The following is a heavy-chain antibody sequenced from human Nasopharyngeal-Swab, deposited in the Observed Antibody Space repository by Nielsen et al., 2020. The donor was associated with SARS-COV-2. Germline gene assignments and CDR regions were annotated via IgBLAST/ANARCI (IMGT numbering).Heavy chain of an antibody. V-gene: IGHV3-9*01. J-gene: IGHJ4*02. CDR2: ISWNSGST. CDR1: GFTFGDYA. CDR3: AKGGGDMGYCSSTSCYTGFDY. Sequence: GGSLRLSCAASGFTFGDYAMHWVRQAPGKGLEWVSGISWNSGSTGYADSVKGRFTISRDNAKNSLYLQMNSLRAEDTALYYCAKGGGDMGYCSSTSCYTGFDYWGQGTLVTVSS. D-gene: IGHD2-2*02.